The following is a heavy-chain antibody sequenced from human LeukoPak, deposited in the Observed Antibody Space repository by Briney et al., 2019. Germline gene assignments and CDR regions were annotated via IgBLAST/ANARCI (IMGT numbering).Heavy chain of an antibody. Sequence: GASVKVSCKASGYTFTSYDINWVRQATGQGLEWMGWMNPNSGNTGYAQKFQGRVTMTRNTSISTAYMELRSLRSDDTAVYYCARDSRTAYCGGDCAYVGKDFDIWGQGTMVTVSS. V-gene: IGHV1-8*02. J-gene: IGHJ3*02. CDR3: ARDSRTAYCGGDCAYVGKDFDI. D-gene: IGHD2-21*02. CDR1: GYTFTSYD. CDR2: MNPNSGNT.